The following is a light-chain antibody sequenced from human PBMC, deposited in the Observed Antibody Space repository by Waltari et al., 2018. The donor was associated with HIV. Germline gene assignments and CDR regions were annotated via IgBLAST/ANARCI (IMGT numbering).Light chain of an antibody. CDR3: SSWDDSLSGVL. CDR1: SSNIGNHF. V-gene: IGLV1-47*01. CDR2: TNN. J-gene: IGLJ2*01. Sequence: QSVLTQPPSASGTPGQRVTISCSGSSSNIGNHFLYWYQQVPGTAPKLLIHTNNQRPSGVPDRFSGSKSGTSASLAISGLRSEDEAYYYCSSWDDSLSGVLFGGGTKLTVL.